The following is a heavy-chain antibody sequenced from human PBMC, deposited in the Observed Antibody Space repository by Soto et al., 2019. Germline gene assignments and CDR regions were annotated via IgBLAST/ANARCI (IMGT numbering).Heavy chain of an antibody. J-gene: IGHJ4*02. CDR1: GFSFRNYA. V-gene: IGHV3-30*04. CDR2: ISRDGSHK. CDR3: ARSRNSAVADSFDF. Sequence: LRLSCAASGFSFRNYAIHWVRQAPGKGLEWVAVISRDGSHKYYLDSVKGRFTISRDNSKDTVNLLMNSLRDDDSAMYYCARSRNSAVADSFDFWGQGTLVTVSS. D-gene: IGHD1-26*01.